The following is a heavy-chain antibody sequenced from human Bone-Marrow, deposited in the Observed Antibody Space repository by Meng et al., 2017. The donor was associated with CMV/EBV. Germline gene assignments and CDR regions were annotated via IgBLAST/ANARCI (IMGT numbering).Heavy chain of an antibody. V-gene: IGHV3-49*03. J-gene: IGHJ6*02. D-gene: IGHD1-26*01. CDR1: GGSFSGYY. CDR3: TSRVGATPNYYGKDV. CDR2: TRSKTYGGTT. Sequence: LSLTCAVYGGSFSGYYWSWSRQAPGEGLERVGFTRSKTYGGTTEYAASVKGRFTISRDDSKNIAYVQINSLKIEDTAVYYCTSRVGATPNYYGKDVWGQGTTVTVSS.